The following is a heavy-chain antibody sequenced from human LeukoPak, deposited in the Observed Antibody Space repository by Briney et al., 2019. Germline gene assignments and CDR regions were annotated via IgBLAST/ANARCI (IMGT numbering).Heavy chain of an antibody. Sequence: GGSLRLSCAASGFTFSSYGMSWVRQAPGKGLEWVSAISGSGGSTYYADSVKGRFTTSRDNSKNTLYLQMNSLRVEDTAVYYCAKGTERYSKNFDYWGQGILVSVSS. CDR3: AKGTERYSKNFDY. CDR2: ISGSGGST. J-gene: IGHJ4*02. D-gene: IGHD3-9*01. CDR1: GFTFSSYG. V-gene: IGHV3-23*01.